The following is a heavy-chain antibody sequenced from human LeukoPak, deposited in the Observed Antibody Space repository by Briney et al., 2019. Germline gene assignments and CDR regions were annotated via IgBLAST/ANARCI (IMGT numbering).Heavy chain of an antibody. CDR1: GGSISSYY. CDR3: ARAAVDTAMVIPIGFDW. J-gene: IGHJ4*02. CDR2: IYYGGST. D-gene: IGHD5-18*01. V-gene: IGHV4-59*01. Sequence: SETLSLTCTVSGGSISSYYWSWIRQPPGKGLEWIGYIYYGGSTNYNPSLKSRVTISVDASKNQFSLKLSSVTAADTAIYYCARAAVDTAMVIPIGFDWWGQGTLVTVSS.